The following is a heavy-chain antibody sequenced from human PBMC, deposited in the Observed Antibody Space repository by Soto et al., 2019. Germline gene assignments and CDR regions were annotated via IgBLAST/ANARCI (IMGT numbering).Heavy chain of an antibody. CDR2: IYYRGST. V-gene: IGHV4-30-4*01. Sequence: QVQLQESGPGLVKPSQTLSLTCTVSGGSISSGDYYWSWIRQPPGKGMEWIGYIYYRGSTYYNPSLKSRVTISVDTSKNQFSLKLSSVTAADTAVYYCARAGHDYSNFYYYYGMDVWGQGTTVTVSS. CDR3: ARAGHDYSNFYYYYGMDV. CDR1: GGSISSGDYY. J-gene: IGHJ6*02. D-gene: IGHD4-4*01.